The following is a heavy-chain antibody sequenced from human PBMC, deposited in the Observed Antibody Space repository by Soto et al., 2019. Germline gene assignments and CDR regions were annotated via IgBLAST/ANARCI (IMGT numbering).Heavy chain of an antibody. CDR2: IHYSGST. CDR3: ARGIGFDY. Sequence: QVQLQESGPGLVKPSETLSLTCTVSGGSISDYYWSWIRQPPGKGLEWIGYIHYSGSTNYNPSLKTRVTISVDTYRNQFSLRLTSVTAADTAVYFWARGIGFDYWGQGTLVTVSS. V-gene: IGHV4-59*01. CDR1: GGSISDYY. J-gene: IGHJ4*02.